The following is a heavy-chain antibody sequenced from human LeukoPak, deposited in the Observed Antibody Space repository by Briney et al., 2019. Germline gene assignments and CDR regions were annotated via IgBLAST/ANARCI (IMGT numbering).Heavy chain of an antibody. CDR3: AGGTCSGGSCYSLGGIDY. D-gene: IGHD2-15*01. V-gene: IGHV4-61*02. CDR1: GGSISSGSYY. CDR2: IYTSGST. Sequence: SETLSLTCTVSGGSISSGSYYWSWSRQPAGKGLEWIGRIYTSGSTNYNPSLKSRVTISVDPSKHQFSLKLSSVTAADTAVYYCAGGTCSGGSCYSLGGIDYWGQGTLVTVSS. J-gene: IGHJ4*02.